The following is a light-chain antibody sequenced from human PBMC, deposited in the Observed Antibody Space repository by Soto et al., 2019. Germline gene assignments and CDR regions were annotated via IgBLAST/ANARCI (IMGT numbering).Light chain of an antibody. CDR1: SGYSNYA. V-gene: IGLV4-69*01. J-gene: IGLJ2*01. CDR3: QTWGTGVQVV. Sequence: QSVLTQSPSASASLGASVKLTCTLSSGYSNYAIAWHQQQPEKGPRFLMKLTSDGSHSKGDGIPDRLSGSSSGAERYLTISSLQSEDEADYYCQTWGTGVQVVFGGGTKLTVL. CDR2: LTSDGSH.